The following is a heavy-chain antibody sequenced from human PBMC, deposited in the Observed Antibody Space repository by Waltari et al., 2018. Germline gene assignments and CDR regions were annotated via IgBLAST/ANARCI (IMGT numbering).Heavy chain of an antibody. CDR1: GFTFSSYA. CDR3: AKAHGDYAFDY. D-gene: IGHD4-17*01. J-gene: IGHJ4*02. CDR2: ISGSVGST. Sequence: EVQLLESGGGLVQPGGSLRLSCAASGFTFSSYAMSWVRQAPGKGLEWVSAISGSVGSTYYADSVNGRFTISRDDSKNTLYLQMNSLRADDTAVYYCAKAHGDYAFDYWGQRTLVTVSS. V-gene: IGHV3-23*01.